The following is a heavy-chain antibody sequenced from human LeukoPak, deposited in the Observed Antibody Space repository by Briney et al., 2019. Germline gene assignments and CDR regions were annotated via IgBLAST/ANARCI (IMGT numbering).Heavy chain of an antibody. CDR2: VSGKSRAI. CDR3: ARDRLYSSSWFKAWDAFDI. D-gene: IGHD6-13*01. J-gene: IGHJ3*02. CDR1: GFTFSDYG. V-gene: IGHV3-48*04. Sequence: GGSLRLSCAASGFTFSDYGINWVRQAPGKGLEWLSFVSGKSRAIYYADSVKGRFTISRGNAKESVYLQMNTLRAEDTAVYYCARDRLYSSSWFKAWDAFDIWGQGTMVTVSS.